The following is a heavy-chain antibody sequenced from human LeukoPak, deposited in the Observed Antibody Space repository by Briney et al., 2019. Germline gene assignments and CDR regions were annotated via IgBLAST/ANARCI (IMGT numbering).Heavy chain of an antibody. CDR1: GFTFSDYY. D-gene: IGHD6-19*01. CDR3: ARGAVAVAGTAFDY. J-gene: IGHJ4*02. V-gene: IGHV3-11*04. Sequence: GGSLRLSCAASGFTFSDYYMSWIRQAPGKGLEWVSYISGSGSTTHYADSVKGRFTISRDNAKKSLYLQMNSLRVEDTAVYYCARGAVAVAGTAFDYWGQGTLVTVSS. CDR2: ISGSGSTT.